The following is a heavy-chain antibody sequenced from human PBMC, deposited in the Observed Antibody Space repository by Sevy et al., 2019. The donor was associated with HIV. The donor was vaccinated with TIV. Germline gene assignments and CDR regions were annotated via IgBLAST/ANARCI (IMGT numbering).Heavy chain of an antibody. CDR1: GFTFSSYS. D-gene: IGHD6-13*01. V-gene: IGHV3-21*01. CDR3: ARDQLAAAGRLEAFDI. J-gene: IGHJ3*02. Sequence: GGSLRLSCAASGFTFSSYSMNWVRQAPGKGLEWVSSISSSSSYIYYADSVKGRFTISRDNAKNSLYLQMNSLRAEDTAVYYCARDQLAAAGRLEAFDIWGQGTMVTVSS. CDR2: ISSSSSYI.